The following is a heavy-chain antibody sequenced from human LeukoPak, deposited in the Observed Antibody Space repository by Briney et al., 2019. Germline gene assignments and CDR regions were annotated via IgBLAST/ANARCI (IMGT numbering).Heavy chain of an antibody. Sequence: GGSLRLSCAASGFTFSSYAMHWVRQAPGKGLEWVAVISYDGSTKYYADSVKGRFTISRDNSKNTLYLQMNSLRAEDTAVYYCAKGRGWEASYYYYYMDVWGKGTTVTI. V-gene: IGHV3-30*04. CDR2: ISYDGSTK. J-gene: IGHJ6*03. D-gene: IGHD1-26*01. CDR3: AKGRGWEASYYYYYMDV. CDR1: GFTFSSYA.